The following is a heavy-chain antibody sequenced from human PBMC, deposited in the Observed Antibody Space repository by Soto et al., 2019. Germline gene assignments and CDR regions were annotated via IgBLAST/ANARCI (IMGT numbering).Heavy chain of an antibody. V-gene: IGHV3-23*01. D-gene: IGHD2-2*01. CDR2: ISGSGGST. CDR1: GFTFSSYA. J-gene: IGHJ4*02. CDR3: AKGRCSSTSCPDDY. Sequence: EVQLLESGGGLVQPGGSLRLSCAASGFTFSSYAMSWVRQAPGKGLEWVSAISGSGGSTYYADSVKGRFTISRDNSKNTLYLQMNILRAEDTAVYYCAKGRCSSTSCPDDYWGQGTLVTVSS.